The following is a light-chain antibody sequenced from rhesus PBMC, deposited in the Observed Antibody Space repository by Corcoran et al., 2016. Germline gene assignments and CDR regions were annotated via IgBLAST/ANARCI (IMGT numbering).Light chain of an antibody. Sequence: DIQMTQSPSSLSASVGDTVTITCRASQSISSLLAWYQLKLGKAPKFLSYKASTLQSGAPSRFSGCGSVTDFTLTISILQSEDFATYYCPPCSSSPLTFGGGTRVELK. CDR3: PPCSSSPLT. CDR1: QSISSL. J-gene: IGKJ4*01. CDR2: KAS. V-gene: IGKV1-22*01.